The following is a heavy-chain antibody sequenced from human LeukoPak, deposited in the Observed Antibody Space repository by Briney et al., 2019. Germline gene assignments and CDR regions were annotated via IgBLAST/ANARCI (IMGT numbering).Heavy chain of an antibody. Sequence: GASLKVSCKASGYTFTGYYMHWVRQAPGQGREWMGWINPHSAGTNYAQKFQGRVTTTRDTSISTAYMELSRLRSDDTAVYYCAALEGLPFPPWGQGTLVTVTA. CDR3: AALEGLPFPP. V-gene: IGHV1-2*02. CDR1: GYTFTGYY. CDR2: INPHSAGT. D-gene: IGHD1-1*01. J-gene: IGHJ5*02.